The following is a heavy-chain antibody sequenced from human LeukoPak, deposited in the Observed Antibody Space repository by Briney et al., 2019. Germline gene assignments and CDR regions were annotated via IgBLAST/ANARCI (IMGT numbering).Heavy chain of an antibody. V-gene: IGHV3-23*01. CDR2: FSGSGGST. CDR3: AKDRATRRWGTQEFDY. CDR1: GFTFSSYA. D-gene: IGHD3-16*01. Sequence: GGSLRLSCAASGFTFSSYAMSWVRQAPGKGLEWVSAFSGSGGSTNYADSVKGRFTISRDNSKNTLYLQMNSLRAEDTAVYYCAKDRATRRWGTQEFDYWGQGTLVTVSS. J-gene: IGHJ4*02.